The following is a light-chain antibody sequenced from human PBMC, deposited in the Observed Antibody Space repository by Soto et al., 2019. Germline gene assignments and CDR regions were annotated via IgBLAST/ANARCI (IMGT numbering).Light chain of an antibody. J-gene: IGLJ2*01. CDR3: AAWDDSLNGHVV. CDR1: SSNIGSKT. Sequence: QSVLTQPPSASGTPGQRVTVSCAGHSSNIGSKTVNWYQHLPGTAPKLLIYGDNQRPLGVPDRFSGSKSGTSASLAISGLQSEDEADYYCAAWDDSLNGHVVFGGGTKLTVL. CDR2: GDN. V-gene: IGLV1-44*01.